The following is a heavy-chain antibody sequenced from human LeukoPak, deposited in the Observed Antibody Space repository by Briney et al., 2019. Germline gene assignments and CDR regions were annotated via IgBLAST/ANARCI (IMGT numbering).Heavy chain of an antibody. CDR1: GFTFSSYG. D-gene: IGHD2-15*01. Sequence: AGGSLRPSCVASGFTFSSYGMHWVRQAPGKGLEWVAFIRYDGSNKYYADSVKGRFTISRDNSKNTLYLQMNSLRAEDTAVYYCAKGGPGYCSGGSCYPFDYWGQGTLVTVSS. V-gene: IGHV3-30*02. J-gene: IGHJ4*02. CDR3: AKGGPGYCSGGSCYPFDY. CDR2: IRYDGSNK.